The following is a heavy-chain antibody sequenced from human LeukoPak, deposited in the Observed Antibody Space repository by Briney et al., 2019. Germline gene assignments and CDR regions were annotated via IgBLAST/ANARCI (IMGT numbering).Heavy chain of an antibody. D-gene: IGHD5-18*01. J-gene: IGHJ6*02. V-gene: IGHV3-33*01. CDR1: GYTFTSYD. Sequence: SCKASGYTFTSYDINWVRQAPGKGPEWVAVIWYDGSNKYYADSVKGRFTISRDNSKNTLYLQMNSLRAEDTAVYYCARDGYRVSSMDVWGQGTTVTVSS. CDR2: IWYDGSNK. CDR3: ARDGYRVSSMDV.